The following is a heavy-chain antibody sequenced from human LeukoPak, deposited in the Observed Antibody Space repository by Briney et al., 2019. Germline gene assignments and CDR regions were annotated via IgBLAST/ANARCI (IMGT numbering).Heavy chain of an antibody. V-gene: IGHV4-59*01. D-gene: IGHD3-10*01. CDR1: GGSMRSNY. CDR2: IYYSGST. J-gene: IGHJ5*02. Sequence: SETLSLTCTVSGGSMRSNYWSLTRQPPGKGLEWIGNIYYSGSTNYNPSLKSRVTISIDPSKNQFSLKLSSVTAADTAIYYCVKDKGRWFAPWGKGTLVIVSS. CDR3: VKDKGRWFAP.